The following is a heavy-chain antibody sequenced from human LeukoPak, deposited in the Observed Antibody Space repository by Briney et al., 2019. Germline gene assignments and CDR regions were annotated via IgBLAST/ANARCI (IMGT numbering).Heavy chain of an antibody. CDR1: GFTFSSYG. CDR2: IYSGGGT. Sequence: PGGSLRLSCAASGFTFSSYGMHWVRQAPGKGLEWVSVIYSGGGTYNADSVKGRFTISRDNSKNTLYLQMNSLRAEDTAVYYCARDFHYYGSGSKYFFDYWGQGTLVTVSS. J-gene: IGHJ4*02. V-gene: IGHV3-66*01. CDR3: ARDFHYYGSGSKYFFDY. D-gene: IGHD3-10*01.